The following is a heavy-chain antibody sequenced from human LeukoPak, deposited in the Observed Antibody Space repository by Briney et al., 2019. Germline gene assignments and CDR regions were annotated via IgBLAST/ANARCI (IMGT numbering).Heavy chain of an antibody. Sequence: KTSETLSLTCTVSGGSISSYYWSWIRQPAGKGLEWIGRIYTSGSTNYNPSLKSRVTVSVDTSKNQFSLKLSSVTAADTAVYYCARDCSSTSCYRARFDYWGQGTLVTVPS. D-gene: IGHD2-2*02. V-gene: IGHV4-4*07. CDR1: GGSISSYY. CDR3: ARDCSSTSCYRARFDY. CDR2: IYTSGST. J-gene: IGHJ4*02.